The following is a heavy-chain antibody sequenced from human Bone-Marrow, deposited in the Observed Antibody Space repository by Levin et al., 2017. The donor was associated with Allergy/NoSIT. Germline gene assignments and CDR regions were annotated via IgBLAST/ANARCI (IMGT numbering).Heavy chain of an antibody. Sequence: GGSLRLSCAASGFTFSSYWMHWVRQAPGKGLVWVSRINSDGSSTSYADSVKGRFTISRDNAKNTLYLQMNSLRAEDTAVYYCARSPLRGYSVLNLFDYWGQGTLVAVSS. CDR3: ARSPLRGYSVLNLFDY. CDR1: GFTFSSYW. V-gene: IGHV3-74*01. J-gene: IGHJ4*02. CDR2: INSDGSST. D-gene: IGHD5/OR15-5a*01.